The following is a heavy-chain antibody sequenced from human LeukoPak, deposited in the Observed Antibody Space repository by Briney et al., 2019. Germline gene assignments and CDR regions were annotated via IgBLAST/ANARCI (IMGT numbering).Heavy chain of an antibody. CDR1: GGSISSYY. V-gene: IGHV4-59*01. D-gene: IGHD4-17*01. CDR3: ARAPRRDYGFDY. Sequence: SETLSLTGTVSGGSISSYYWSWIRQPPGKGLEWIGYITYSGNTNYNPSLTSRVTMSVDTSKNQFSLRLTSVTAADTAVYYCARAPRRDYGFDYWGQGTLVTVSS. J-gene: IGHJ4*02. CDR2: ITYSGNT.